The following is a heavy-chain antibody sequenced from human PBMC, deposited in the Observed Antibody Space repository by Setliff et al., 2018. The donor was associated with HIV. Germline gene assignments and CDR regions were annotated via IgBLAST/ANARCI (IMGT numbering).Heavy chain of an antibody. CDR2: ISGSGGST. J-gene: IGHJ4*02. CDR3: ARVMIGYSGYDAFDY. CDR1: GFTFEDYG. D-gene: IGHD5-12*01. V-gene: IGHV3-23*01. Sequence: PGGSLRLSCAVSGFTFEDYGMSWVRQAPGKGLEWVSGISGSGGSTYYADSVKGRFTISRDNSKNTLYLQMNSLRAEDTAVYYCARVMIGYSGYDAFDYWGQGTLVTVSS.